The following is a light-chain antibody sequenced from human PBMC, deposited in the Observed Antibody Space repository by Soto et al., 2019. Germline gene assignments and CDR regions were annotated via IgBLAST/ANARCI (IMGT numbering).Light chain of an antibody. CDR1: SSNIGAGYD. V-gene: IGLV1-40*01. J-gene: IGLJ3*02. CDR3: QSYDSSLSGWV. Sequence: QSVLTQPPSVSGAPGQRVTISCTGSSSNIGAGYDVHSYQQLPGTAPKLLIYGNSNRPSGVPDRFSGSKSGTSASLAITGRQAEDEADYYCQSYDSSLSGWVFGGGTQLTVL. CDR2: GNS.